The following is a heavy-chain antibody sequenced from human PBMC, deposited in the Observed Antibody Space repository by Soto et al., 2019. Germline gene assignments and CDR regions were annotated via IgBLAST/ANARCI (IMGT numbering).Heavy chain of an antibody. Sequence: QVQLVESGGGLVKPGGSLRLSCAASGFTFSDYSMNWIRQAPGKGLEWVSYISTGRSYTNYADSVRGRFTISRDNAKNSLYLQMNSLRAEDTAVYYCARGNRMIVALTNFYYYGVDVWGQGTTVTVSS. J-gene: IGHJ6*02. CDR2: ISTGRSYT. D-gene: IGHD3-22*01. CDR1: GFTFSDYS. CDR3: ARGNRMIVALTNFYYYGVDV. V-gene: IGHV3-11*05.